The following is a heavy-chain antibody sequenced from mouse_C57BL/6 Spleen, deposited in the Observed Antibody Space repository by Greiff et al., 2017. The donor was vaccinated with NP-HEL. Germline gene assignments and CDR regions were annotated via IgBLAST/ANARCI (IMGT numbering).Heavy chain of an antibody. J-gene: IGHJ3*01. CDR2: IRYDGSN. Sequence: ESGPGLVKPSQSLSLTCSVTGYSITSGYYWYWIRQFPGNKLEWMGYIRYDGSNNYNPSLKNRISITRDTSKNQFFLKLNSVTTEDTATYYCATTPYDGSSGFAYWGQGTLVTVSA. V-gene: IGHV3-6*01. D-gene: IGHD1-1*01. CDR1: GYSITSGYY. CDR3: ATTPYDGSSGFAY.